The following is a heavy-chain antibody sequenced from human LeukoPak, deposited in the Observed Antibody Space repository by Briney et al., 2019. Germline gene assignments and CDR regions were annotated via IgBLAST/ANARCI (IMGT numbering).Heavy chain of an antibody. J-gene: IGHJ3*02. CDR2: IIPILRQS. CDR1: GGAFNTFA. V-gene: IGHV1-69*11. D-gene: IGHD5-12*01. CDR3: ATGGAYADAFDI. Sequence: ASVKVSCKASGGAFNTFAIHWVRQAPGQGLEWMGRIIPILRQSNSAQKFQGTISITADAFTNTAYMELSSLRSGDSAVYYCATGGAYADAFDIWGQGTLVTVSS.